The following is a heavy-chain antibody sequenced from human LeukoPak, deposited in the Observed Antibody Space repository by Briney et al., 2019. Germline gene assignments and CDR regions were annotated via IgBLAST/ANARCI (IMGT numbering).Heavy chain of an antibody. J-gene: IGHJ4*02. Sequence: SETLSLTCAVYGASFSANYWIWIRQPPGKGLEWIAEINHSGTITYKPSLKSRLTISADTSKNQFSLKVSSVTAADTAVYYCARDRDYGDPYYFDYWGQGTLVTVSS. D-gene: IGHD4-17*01. CDR1: GASFSANY. V-gene: IGHV4-34*01. CDR3: ARDRDYGDPYYFDY. CDR2: INHSGTI.